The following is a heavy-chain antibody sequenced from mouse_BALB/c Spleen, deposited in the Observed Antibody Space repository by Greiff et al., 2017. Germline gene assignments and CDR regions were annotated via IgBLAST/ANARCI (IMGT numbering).Heavy chain of an antibody. D-gene: IGHD2-4*01. CDR2: IYPGDGDT. CDR1: GYTFTSYR. CDR3: ARWYYDYDGRDY. V-gene: IGHV1-87*01. Sequence: QVQLKESGAELARPGASVKLSCKASGYTFTSYRMQWVKQRPGQGLEWIGAIYPGDGDTRYTQKFKGKATLTADKSSSTAYIQLSSLASEDSAVYYCARWYYDYDGRDYWGQGTTLTVSS. J-gene: IGHJ2*01.